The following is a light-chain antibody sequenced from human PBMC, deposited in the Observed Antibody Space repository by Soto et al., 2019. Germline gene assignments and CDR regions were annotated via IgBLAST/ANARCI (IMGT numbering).Light chain of an antibody. V-gene: IGKV3-20*01. CDR3: QPYGSSTTWT. CDR1: QSLSSSY. Sequence: IVLTQSPGTLSFSPGERAPLSFRASQSLSSSYLAWYQQKPGQAPRLLIYGASSRATGIPDRFSGSGSGTDFTLTISRLEPEDSAVYYCQPYGSSTTWTFGQGAKVDIK. CDR2: GAS. J-gene: IGKJ1*01.